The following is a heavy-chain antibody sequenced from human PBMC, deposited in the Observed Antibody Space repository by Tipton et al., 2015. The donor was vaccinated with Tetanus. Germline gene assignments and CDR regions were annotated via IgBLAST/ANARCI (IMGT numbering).Heavy chain of an antibody. V-gene: IGHV4-39*01. Sequence: LRLSCTVSNASFNSGNFFWGWIRQPPGKGLEWVASITNGGSTYYNPSLKSRLTIFVDTSKNQFSLKLYSVAAADTAVYYCARHGFSGAWHHKNWLDPWGQGTLVTVSS. CDR2: ITNGGST. J-gene: IGHJ5*02. CDR3: ARHGFSGAWHHKNWLDP. D-gene: IGHD6-25*01. CDR1: NASFNSGNFF.